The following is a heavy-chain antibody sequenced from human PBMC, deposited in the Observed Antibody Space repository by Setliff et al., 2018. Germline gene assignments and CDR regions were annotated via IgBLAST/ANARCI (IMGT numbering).Heavy chain of an antibody. CDR2: MSASGTST. Sequence: GSLRLSCATSGFTFSSYAMSWVRQAPGKGLEWVSAMSASGTSTYHADSVKGRFTISRDNANQSLYLQMNSLRAEDTAVYYCARLALTGYDSSGYYYALEYYYYMDVWGKGTTVTV. J-gene: IGHJ6*03. CDR3: ARLALTGYDSSGYYYALEYYYYMDV. D-gene: IGHD3-22*01. CDR1: GFTFSSYA. V-gene: IGHV3-23*01.